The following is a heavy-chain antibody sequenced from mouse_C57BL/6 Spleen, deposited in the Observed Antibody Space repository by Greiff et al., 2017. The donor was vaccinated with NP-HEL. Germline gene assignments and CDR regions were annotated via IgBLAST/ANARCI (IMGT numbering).Heavy chain of an antibody. J-gene: IGHJ3*01. CDR1: GFSLTSYG. Sequence: QVQLQQSGPGLVAPSQSLSITCTVSGFSLTSYGVHWVRQPPGKGLEWLVEIWSDGSTTYNSAPKSRLSISKDNSKSQVFLKMNSLQTYDTGMYYCARHEDYYGSSYVAWFAYWGQGTLVTVSA. CDR3: ARHEDYYGSSYVAWFAY. D-gene: IGHD1-1*01. CDR2: IWSDGST. V-gene: IGHV2-6-1*01.